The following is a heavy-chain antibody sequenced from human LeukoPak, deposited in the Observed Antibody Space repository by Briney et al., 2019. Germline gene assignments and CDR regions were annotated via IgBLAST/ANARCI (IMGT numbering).Heavy chain of an antibody. CDR3: ARARELHYGDYINWFDP. CDR1: GGSISSGGYS. V-gene: IGHV4-30-4*07. J-gene: IGHJ5*02. CDR2: IYYSGST. D-gene: IGHD4-17*01. Sequence: PSETLSLTCTVSGGSISSGGYSWSWIRQPPGKGLEWIGYIYYSGSTYYNPSLKSRVTISVDTSKNQFSLKLSSVTAADTAVYYCARARELHYGDYINWFDPWGQGTLVTVSS.